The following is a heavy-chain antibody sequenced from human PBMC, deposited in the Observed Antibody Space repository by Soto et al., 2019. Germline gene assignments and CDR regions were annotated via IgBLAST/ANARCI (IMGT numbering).Heavy chain of an antibody. CDR2: INPNSGGT. CDR1: GYTFTGYY. Sequence: ASVKVSCKASGYTFTGYYMHWVRQAPGQGLEWMGWINPNSGGTNYAQKFQGWVTMTRDTSISTAYMELSRLRSDDTAVYYCARDLYGSGSYYFYYFDYWGQGTLVTVSS. J-gene: IGHJ4*02. CDR3: ARDLYGSGSYYFYYFDY. V-gene: IGHV1-2*04. D-gene: IGHD3-10*01.